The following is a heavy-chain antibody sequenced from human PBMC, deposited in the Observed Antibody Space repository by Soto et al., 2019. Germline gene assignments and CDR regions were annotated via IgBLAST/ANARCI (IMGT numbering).Heavy chain of an antibody. D-gene: IGHD3-3*01. V-gene: IGHV1-8*01. CDR2: MNPNSGNT. Sequence: SVKVSCEDSGYTFTSNDINWVRQATGQGLEWMGWMNPNSGNTGYAQKFQGRVTMTRNTSISTAYMELSSLRSEDTAVYYCARGSRNNDFWSGYYRNWFDPWGQGTLVTVSS. J-gene: IGHJ5*02. CDR3: ARGSRNNDFWSGYYRNWFDP. CDR1: GYTFTSND.